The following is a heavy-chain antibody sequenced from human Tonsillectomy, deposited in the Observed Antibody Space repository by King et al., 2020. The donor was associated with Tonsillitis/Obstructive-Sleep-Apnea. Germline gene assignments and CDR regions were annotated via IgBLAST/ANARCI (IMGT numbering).Heavy chain of an antibody. CDR2: INTDGSST. CDR1: GFTFSSYW. CDR3: ATPPSLAGYQLLLSSYHFNMDV. V-gene: IGHV3-74*01. D-gene: IGHD2-2*01. Sequence: VQLVESGGGLVQPGGSLRLSCAASGFTFSSYWMHWVRQAPGKGLVWVSRINTDGSSTTYAASVKGRFTISRDNAKNTLYLQMNSLRAEDTAVYYCATPPSLAGYQLLLSSYHFNMDVWGKGTTVTVSS. J-gene: IGHJ6*03.